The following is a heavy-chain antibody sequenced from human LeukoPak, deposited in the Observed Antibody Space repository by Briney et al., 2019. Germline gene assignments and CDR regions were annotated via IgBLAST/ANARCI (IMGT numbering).Heavy chain of an antibody. CDR2: INPNSGGT. Sequence: GASVKVSCKASGYTFTACYIHWVRQAPGQGLEWMGWINPNSGGTNYAQKFQGRVTMTRDTSISTAYMELSRLRSDDTAVYFCARRCDTSSYYTYYFDYWGQGTLVTVSS. CDR1: GYTFTACY. J-gene: IGHJ4*02. V-gene: IGHV1-2*02. D-gene: IGHD3-22*01. CDR3: ARRCDTSSYYTYYFDY.